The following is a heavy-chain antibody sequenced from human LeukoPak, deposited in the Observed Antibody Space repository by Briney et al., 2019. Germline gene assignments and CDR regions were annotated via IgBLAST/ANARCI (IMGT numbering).Heavy chain of an antibody. CDR3: ARLAYMVVVAATQGKDYYYMDV. Sequence: GGSLRLSCAASGFTFDDHGMSWVRQVPGKGLEWVSGINWNGGSTGYAGSVKGRFTISRDNAKNSLYLQMNSLRAEDTAVYYCARLAYMVVVAATQGKDYYYMDVWGKGTTVTVSS. CDR2: INWNGGST. J-gene: IGHJ6*03. CDR1: GFTFDDHG. D-gene: IGHD2-15*01. V-gene: IGHV3-20*04.